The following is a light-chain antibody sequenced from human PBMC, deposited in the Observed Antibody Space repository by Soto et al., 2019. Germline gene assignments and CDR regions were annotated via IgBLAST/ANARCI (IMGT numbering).Light chain of an antibody. Sequence: VLTQSPDTLSLSPGDRATLSCRANQRASRQYLAWYQQRPGQPPRLLIYSVSMRADGVPDRFSGSGSGSEFTLTINRLEPEDFAVYYCQDCDSPQWTFDQGTK. J-gene: IGKJ1*01. CDR2: SVS. V-gene: IGKV3-20*01. CDR1: QRASRQY. CDR3: QDCDSPQWT.